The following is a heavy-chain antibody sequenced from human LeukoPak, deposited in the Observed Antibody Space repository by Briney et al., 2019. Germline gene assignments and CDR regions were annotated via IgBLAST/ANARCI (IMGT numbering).Heavy chain of an antibody. CDR3: AKPRIAVAGYYFDY. D-gene: IGHD6-19*01. V-gene: IGHV3-43*02. Sequence: GGSLRLSCAASGFTFDDYAMHWVRQAPGKGLEWVSLISGDGGSTYYADSVKGRFTIYRDNSKNSLYLQMNSLRTEDTALYYCAKPRIAVAGYYFDYWGQGTLVTVSS. J-gene: IGHJ4*02. CDR1: GFTFDDYA. CDR2: ISGDGGST.